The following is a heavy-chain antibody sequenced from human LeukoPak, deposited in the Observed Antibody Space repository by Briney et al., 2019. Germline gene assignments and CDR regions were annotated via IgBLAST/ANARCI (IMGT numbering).Heavy chain of an antibody. CDR1: GGSISSSSYY. CDR2: IYYSGST. D-gene: IGHD5-12*01. Sequence: SSETLSLTCTVSGGSISSSSYYWGWIRQPPGKGLEWIGSIYYSGSTYYNPSLKSRVTISVDTSKNQFSLKLSSVTAADTAVYYCATTRDWGIYVVATVEFDPWGQGLLVTVSS. CDR3: ATTRDWGIYVVATVEFDP. J-gene: IGHJ5*02. V-gene: IGHV4-39*07.